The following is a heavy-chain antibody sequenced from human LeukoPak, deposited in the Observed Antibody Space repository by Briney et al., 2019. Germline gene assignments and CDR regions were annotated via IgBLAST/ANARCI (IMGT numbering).Heavy chain of an antibody. J-gene: IGHJ4*02. CDR3: ARVGIQLCVDY. D-gene: IGHD5-18*01. CDR1: GFSFSNYA. Sequence: GGSLRLSCVPSGFSFSNYAMSWVRQAPGKGLEWVSYIGSSSNTIYYADSVKGRFTISRDNAKNSLYLQMNSLRAEDTAVYYCARVGIQLCVDYWGQGTLVTVSS. CDR2: IGSSSNTI. V-gene: IGHV3-48*01.